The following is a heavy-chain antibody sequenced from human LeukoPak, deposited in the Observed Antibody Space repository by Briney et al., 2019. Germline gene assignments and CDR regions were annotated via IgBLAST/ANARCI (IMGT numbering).Heavy chain of an antibody. CDR1: GFSFSGAD. Sequence: PGGSLRLSCAASGFSFSGADMHWVRQASGKGLEWVGRIRSKADNYATVYVASVKGRFTISRDDSQNMAYLQMNSLKTEDTAIYYCATAILTRFDFWGQGNLVTVSS. J-gene: IGHJ4*02. V-gene: IGHV3-73*01. CDR3: ATAILTRFDF. D-gene: IGHD5-18*01. CDR2: IRSKADNYAT.